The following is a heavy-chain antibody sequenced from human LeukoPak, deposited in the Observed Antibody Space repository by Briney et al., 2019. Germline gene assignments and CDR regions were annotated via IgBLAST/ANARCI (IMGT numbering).Heavy chain of an antibody. CDR1: GYTFTSYY. D-gene: IGHD2-15*01. J-gene: IGHJ4*02. V-gene: IGHV1-46*01. CDR2: INPSGGST. CDR3: AKTLLRNYFDY. Sequence: GASVKVSCKASGYTFTSYYMHWVRQAPGQGLEWMGIINPSGGSTSYAQKFQGRVTMTRDTSISTAYMELSRLRSDDTAVYYCAKTLLRNYFDYWGQGTLVSVSS.